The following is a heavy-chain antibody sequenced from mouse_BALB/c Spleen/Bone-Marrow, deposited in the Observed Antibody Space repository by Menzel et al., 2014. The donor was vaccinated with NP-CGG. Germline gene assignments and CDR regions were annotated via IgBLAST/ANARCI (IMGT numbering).Heavy chain of an antibody. J-gene: IGHJ2*01. CDR3: ARTPGVLYFFDY. CDR1: GYTFSSYW. CDR2: ILPESGST. V-gene: IGHV1-9*01. Sequence: QVQLQQSGAELMKPGASVKISCKSSGYTFSSYWIEWVKQRPGHGLEWTGEILPESGSTNYNEKFRGKATFTADTSSNTAYMQLSSLTSEDSAVYYCARTPGVLYFFDYWGQGTTLTVSS.